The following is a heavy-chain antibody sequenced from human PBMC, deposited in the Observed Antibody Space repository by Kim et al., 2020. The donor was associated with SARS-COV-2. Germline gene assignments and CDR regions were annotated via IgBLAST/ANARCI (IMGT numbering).Heavy chain of an antibody. CDR1: GGTFSSYA. CDR2: IIPIFGTA. D-gene: IGHD3-3*01. Sequence: SVKVSCKASGGTFSSYAISWVRQAPGQGLEWMGVIIPIFGTANYAQKFQGRVTITADESTSTAYMELSSLRSEDTAVYYCARVGLRVLSGYYYYGMDVWGQGTTVTVSS. CDR3: ARVGLRVLSGYYYYGMDV. V-gene: IGHV1-69*13. J-gene: IGHJ6*02.